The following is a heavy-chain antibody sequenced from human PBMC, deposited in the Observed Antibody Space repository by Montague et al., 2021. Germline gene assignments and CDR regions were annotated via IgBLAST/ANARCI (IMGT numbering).Heavy chain of an antibody. J-gene: IGHJ4*02. Sequence: CAISGDSVSSNRATWNWIRQSPSRGLEWLGRTYYRSKWYNENAVSVKSRVTVIADTSKNQFSLHLTSVSPEDTALYFCARGGGGAMATLFDSRGRGTLVTGSS. CDR1: GDSVSSNRAT. D-gene: IGHD5-24*01. CDR3: ARGGGGAMATLFDS. V-gene: IGHV6-1*01. CDR2: TYYRSKWYN.